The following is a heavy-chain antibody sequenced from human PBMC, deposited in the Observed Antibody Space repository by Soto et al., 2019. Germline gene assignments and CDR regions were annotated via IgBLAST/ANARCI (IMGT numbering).Heavy chain of an antibody. V-gene: IGHV2-70*01. J-gene: IGHJ6*02. Sequence: SGPTLVNPTQTLTLNCTFSGFSLSKNGMCVSWIRQPPGKALEWLALIDWEDDKYYSTSLKTRLTISKDTSKNQVVLTVTNMDPVDTATYYCARNNGDYYYYGMDVWGQGTTVTVSS. CDR1: GFSLSKNGMC. D-gene: IGHD4-17*01. CDR3: ARNNGDYYYYGMDV. CDR2: IDWEDDK.